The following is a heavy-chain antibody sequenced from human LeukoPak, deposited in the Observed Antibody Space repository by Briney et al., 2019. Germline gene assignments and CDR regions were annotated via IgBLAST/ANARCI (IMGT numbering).Heavy chain of an antibody. V-gene: IGHV4-59*08. CDR3: ARQGSGGRSFDV. CDR1: GGSITTYY. D-gene: IGHD1-26*01. CDR2: IYNSGNT. J-gene: IGHJ3*01. Sequence: SETLSLTCTVSGGSITTYYWTWIRQPPGKGLEWIGYIYNSGNTNYNPSLRSRVTISIDTSRNQVSLRLSSVTAADTAAYYCARQGSGGRSFDVWGQGTMVTVSS.